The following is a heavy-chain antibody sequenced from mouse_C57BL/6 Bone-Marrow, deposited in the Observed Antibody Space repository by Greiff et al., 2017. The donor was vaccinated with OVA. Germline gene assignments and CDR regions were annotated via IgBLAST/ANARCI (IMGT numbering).Heavy chain of an antibody. V-gene: IGHV1-81*01. CDR1: GYTFTSYG. J-gene: IGHJ4*01. CDR3: ARIGYGSSYGAMDY. D-gene: IGHD1-1*01. Sequence: QVQLKQSGAELARPGASVKLSCKASGYTFTSYGISWVKQRTGQGLEWIGEIYPRSGNTYYNEKFKGKATLTADKSSSTAYMELRSLTSEDSAVYFGARIGYGSSYGAMDYWGQGTSVTVSS. CDR2: IYPRSGNT.